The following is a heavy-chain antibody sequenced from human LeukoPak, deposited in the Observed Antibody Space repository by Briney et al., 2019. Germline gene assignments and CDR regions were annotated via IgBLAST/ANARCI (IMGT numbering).Heavy chain of an antibody. Sequence: SETLSLTCTVSGGSISGYYWSWIHQPPGKGLEWVGYIYYSGHTNYNPSLKSRVTISVDTSKNQFSLRLNSVTAADTAVYYCARAGNSGYWFDYWGQGTVVTVSS. CDR2: IYYSGHT. J-gene: IGHJ4*02. D-gene: IGHD3-22*01. CDR1: GGSISGYY. V-gene: IGHV4-59*12. CDR3: ARAGNSGYWFDY.